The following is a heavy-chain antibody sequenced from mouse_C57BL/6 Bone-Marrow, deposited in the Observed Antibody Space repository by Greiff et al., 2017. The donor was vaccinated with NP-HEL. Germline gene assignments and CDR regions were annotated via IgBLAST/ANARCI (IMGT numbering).Heavy chain of an antibody. CDR3: ARSGWLLRGAWFAY. Sequence: QVQLQQPGTELVKPGASVKLSCKASGYTFTSYWMHWVKQRPGQGLEWIGNINPSNGGPNYNEKFKSKATLTVDKSSSTAYMQLSSLTSEDSAVYYCARSGWLLRGAWFAYWGQGTLVTVSA. J-gene: IGHJ3*01. V-gene: IGHV1-53*01. CDR1: GYTFTSYW. D-gene: IGHD2-3*01. CDR2: INPSNGGP.